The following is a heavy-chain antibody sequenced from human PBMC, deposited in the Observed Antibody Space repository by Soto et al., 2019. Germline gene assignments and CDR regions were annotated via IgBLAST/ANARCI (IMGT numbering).Heavy chain of an antibody. D-gene: IGHD6-13*01. Sequence: EVHLLESGGGLVHPGRSLRLSCTASGFTFSSHAMIWVRQAPGKGLEWVSGLSDSGDSIYYADSVKGRFTISSDNSMNTMYSQMNTLTAEDTAVYYCSKVCISWFAGFFDLWGQGTLVTV. J-gene: IGHJ4*02. CDR2: LSDSGDSI. CDR1: GFTFSSHA. CDR3: SKVCISWFAGFFDL. V-gene: IGHV3-23*01.